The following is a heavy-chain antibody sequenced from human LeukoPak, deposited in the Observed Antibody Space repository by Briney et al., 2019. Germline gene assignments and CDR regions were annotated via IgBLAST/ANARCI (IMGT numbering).Heavy chain of an antibody. CDR2: IYYSGST. Sequence: PSETLSLTCTVPGGSISPYYWSWIRQPPGKGLEWIGYIYYSGSTNYNPSLKNRVSMSVDTSKNQFSLKLNSVTAADTAVYYCARGNSYYDSSGAFDYWGQGTLVTVSS. J-gene: IGHJ4*02. D-gene: IGHD3-22*01. V-gene: IGHV4-59*01. CDR3: ARGNSYYDSSGAFDY. CDR1: GGSISPYY.